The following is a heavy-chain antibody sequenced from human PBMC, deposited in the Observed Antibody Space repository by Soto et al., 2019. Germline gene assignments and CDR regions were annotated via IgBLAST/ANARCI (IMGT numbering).Heavy chain of an antibody. J-gene: IGHJ4*02. D-gene: IGHD4-4*01. Sequence: QVQLVQSGAEVKKPGSSVKVSCKASGGTFNSYAISWVRQAPGQGLEWMGGIIPIFGTANYAQKFQGRVTINAEASTSTAYMELSSLRSEDTAVYYCARDGGVYDYSPFDYWGQGTLVTVSS. CDR1: GGTFNSYA. CDR2: IIPIFGTA. CDR3: ARDGGVYDYSPFDY. V-gene: IGHV1-69*12.